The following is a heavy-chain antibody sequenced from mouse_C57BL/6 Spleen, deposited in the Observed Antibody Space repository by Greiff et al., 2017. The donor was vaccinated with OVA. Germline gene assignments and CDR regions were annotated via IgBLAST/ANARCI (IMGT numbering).Heavy chain of an antibody. D-gene: IGHD4-1*01. CDR1: GFTFSSYA. CDR2: ISDGGSYT. J-gene: IGHJ4*01. CDR3: AREANWDVDYAMDY. V-gene: IGHV5-4*01. Sequence: EVHLVESGGGLVKPGGSLKLSCAASGFTFSSYAMSWVRQTPEKRLEWVATISDGGSYTYYPDNVKGRFTISRDNAKNNLYLQMSHLKSEDTAMYYCAREANWDVDYAMDYWGQGTSVTVSS.